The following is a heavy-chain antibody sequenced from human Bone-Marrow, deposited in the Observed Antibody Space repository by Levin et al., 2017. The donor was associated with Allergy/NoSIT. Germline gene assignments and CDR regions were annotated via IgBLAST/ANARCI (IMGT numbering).Heavy chain of an antibody. Sequence: GESLKISCAASGFTFSSYAMVWVRQAPGKGLEWVSAINDSGGSTYYADSVKGRFTISRDNSQNTLHLQMNSLRAKDTAIYYCAKGRSKDGYNLWGQGTLVTVSS. V-gene: IGHV3-23*01. CDR2: INDSGGST. D-gene: IGHD5-24*01. J-gene: IGHJ4*02. CDR1: GFTFSSYA. CDR3: AKGRSKDGYNL.